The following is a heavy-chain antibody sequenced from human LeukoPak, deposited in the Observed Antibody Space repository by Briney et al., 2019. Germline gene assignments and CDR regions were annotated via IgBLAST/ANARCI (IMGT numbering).Heavy chain of an antibody. Sequence: GESLKISCQTSGFRFTHYWIGWVRQLPGKGLEWMGIIYPGDSDARYGPSFEGQVTISADKSINTAYLQWSSLTAADTAVYFCAGGQFQEHFDFWGQGTLVTVSS. CDR3: AGGQFQEHFDF. V-gene: IGHV5-51*01. J-gene: IGHJ4*02. CDR1: GFRFTHYW. CDR2: IYPGDSDA. D-gene: IGHD1/OR15-1a*01.